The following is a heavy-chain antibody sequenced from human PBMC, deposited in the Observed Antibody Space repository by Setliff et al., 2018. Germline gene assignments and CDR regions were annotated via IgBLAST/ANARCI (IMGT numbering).Heavy chain of an antibody. Sequence: ASVKVSCKASGYTFTDHYLYWVRQAHGQGLECMGRINPNNGGTNYAQKFQGRVTLTRDTSITTVYMELSTLTSDDTAVYYCVREGLSFGPGCCPNWLDPWGQGTLVTVSS. CDR1: GYTFTDHY. CDR3: VREGLSFGPGCCPNWLDP. V-gene: IGHV1-2*06. D-gene: IGHD3-3*01. CDR2: INPNNGGT. J-gene: IGHJ5*02.